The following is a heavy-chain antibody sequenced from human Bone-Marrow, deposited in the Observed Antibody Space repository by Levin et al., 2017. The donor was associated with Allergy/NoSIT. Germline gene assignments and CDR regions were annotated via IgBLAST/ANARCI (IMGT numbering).Heavy chain of an antibody. CDR3: ARRVASVAGTPFDY. CDR2: ITASGSAK. V-gene: IGHV3-11*01. J-gene: IGHJ4*02. Sequence: SCTTSGFTFSAYDMAWIRQISGKGLEWLSYITASGSAKYYADSLMGRFTISRDNGDNSVFLQMNSLSVDDTGVYYCARRVASVAGTPFDYWGQGILVTVSS. CDR1: GFTFSAYD. D-gene: IGHD1/OR15-1a*01.